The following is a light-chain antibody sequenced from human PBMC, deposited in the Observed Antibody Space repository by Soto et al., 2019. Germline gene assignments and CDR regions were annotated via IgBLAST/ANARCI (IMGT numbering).Light chain of an antibody. V-gene: IGKV1-33*01. CDR3: QQGHSAPRT. CDR1: QDSSNH. Sequence: DTQMTQTPSSLSASVGDRVTITCQASQDSSNHLNWYQKKPGKAPELLIYDASNLQTGVPSRFRGSGSGTEFTFTISSLQPEYVATYYCQQGHSAPRTFGLGTKVEVK. CDR2: DAS. J-gene: IGKJ1*01.